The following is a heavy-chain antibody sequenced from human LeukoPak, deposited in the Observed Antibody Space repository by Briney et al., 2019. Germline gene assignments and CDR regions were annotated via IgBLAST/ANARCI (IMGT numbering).Heavy chain of an antibody. D-gene: IGHD1-1*01. CDR3: ARYDGLDAFDI. J-gene: IGHJ3*02. Sequence: ASVKVSCKASGYTFTSYDINWVRQATGQGLEWMGWMNPNSGNTGYAQKFQGRVTMTRNTSISTAYMELRSLRSDDTAVYYCARYDGLDAFDIWGQGTMVTVSS. CDR1: GYTFTSYD. V-gene: IGHV1-8*01. CDR2: MNPNSGNT.